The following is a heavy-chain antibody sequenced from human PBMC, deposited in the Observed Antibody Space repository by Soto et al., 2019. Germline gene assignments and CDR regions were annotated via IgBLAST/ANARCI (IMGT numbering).Heavy chain of an antibody. CDR3: ARGPRNWGVDY. CDR2: MNPNNGNT. Sequence: QVQLVQSGAEVKKPGASVKVSCKAAAYTFTSYDINWVRQATGQDFEWMGWMNPNNGNTAYAQKFQGRVTMTRDTSKSTAFMELSSLTSEDTAVYYCARGPRNWGVDYCGQGTLVTVSS. D-gene: IGHD7-27*01. J-gene: IGHJ4*02. CDR1: AYTFTSYD. V-gene: IGHV1-8*01.